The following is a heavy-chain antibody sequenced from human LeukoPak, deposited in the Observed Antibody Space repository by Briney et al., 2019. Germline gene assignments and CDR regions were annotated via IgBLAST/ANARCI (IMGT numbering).Heavy chain of an antibody. D-gene: IGHD3-16*01. CDR3: ARDRTLGY. CDR1: GFTFSNYW. CDR2: IKHDGSEK. Sequence: GGSLRLSCAASGFTFSNYWMTWVRQAPGKGLEWVANIKHDGSEKYYVDSVKGRFTISRDNAKNSVYLQMNSLRGEDTAVYYCARDRTLGYWGQGTLVTVSS. J-gene: IGHJ4*02. V-gene: IGHV3-7*05.